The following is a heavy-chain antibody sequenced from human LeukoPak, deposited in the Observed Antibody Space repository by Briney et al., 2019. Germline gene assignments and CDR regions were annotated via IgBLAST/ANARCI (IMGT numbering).Heavy chain of an antibody. V-gene: IGHV3-7*01. Sequence: GGSLRLSCAASGFTFSSSWMSWVRQAPGKGLEWVANIKPDGSQRYYVDSVKGRSTISRDNAENSVHLQMNSLRAEDTAIYFCTRSSAGFDYWGQGILVTVSS. J-gene: IGHJ4*02. CDR3: TRSSAGFDY. CDR1: GFTFSSSW. CDR2: IKPDGSQR. D-gene: IGHD6-25*01.